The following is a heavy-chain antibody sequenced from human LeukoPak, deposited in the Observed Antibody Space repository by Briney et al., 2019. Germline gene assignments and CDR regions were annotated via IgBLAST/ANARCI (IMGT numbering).Heavy chain of an antibody. J-gene: IGHJ4*02. CDR1: GFTFSSYG. V-gene: IGHV3-30*18. CDR2: ISYDGSNK. Sequence: SGGSLRLSCAASGFTFSSYGMHWVRQAPGKGLEWVAVISYDGSNKYYADSVKGRFTISRDNSKNTLYLQMNSLRAEDTAVYYCAKTRYYYDSSGYSLDYWGQGTLVTVSS. D-gene: IGHD3-22*01. CDR3: AKTRYYYDSSGYSLDY.